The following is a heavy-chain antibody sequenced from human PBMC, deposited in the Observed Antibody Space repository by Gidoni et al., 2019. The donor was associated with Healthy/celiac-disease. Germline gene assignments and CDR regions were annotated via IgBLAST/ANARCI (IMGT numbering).Heavy chain of an antibody. J-gene: IGHJ4*02. Sequence: QVQLQESGPGLVQPSGTLSRTCTVPGGSISVSYSIWIRQPAGKGLEWIGRIYTSGGTNYNPSHKSRVTRSVDTSKNQFSLKLSSVTAADTAVYYCARQRPEFGTIFGVVREAIDYWGQGTLVTVSS. CDR3: ARQRPEFGTIFGVVREAIDY. CDR2: IYTSGGT. V-gene: IGHV4-4*07. CDR1: GGSISVSY. D-gene: IGHD3-3*01.